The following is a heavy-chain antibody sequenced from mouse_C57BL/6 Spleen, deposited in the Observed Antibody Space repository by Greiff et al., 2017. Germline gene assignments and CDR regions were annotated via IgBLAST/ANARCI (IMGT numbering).Heavy chain of an antibody. V-gene: IGHV1-55*01. CDR3: ARHGSSYWYFDV. J-gene: IGHJ1*03. CDR1: GYTFTSYW. D-gene: IGHD1-1*01. CDR2: IYPGSGST. Sequence: QVQLQQPGAELVKPGASVKMSCKASGYTFTSYWITWVKQRPGQGLEWIGDIYPGSGSTNYNEKFKSKATLTVATSASTAYMQHSSLTSEASAVYYGARHGSSYWYFDVWGTGTTVTVSS.